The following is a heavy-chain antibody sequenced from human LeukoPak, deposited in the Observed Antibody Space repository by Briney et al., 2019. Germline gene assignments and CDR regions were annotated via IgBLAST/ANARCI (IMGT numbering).Heavy chain of an antibody. J-gene: IGHJ6*03. CDR1: GLTFSSYS. D-gene: IGHD2-2*01. Sequence: GGSLRLSCAASGLTFSSYSMNWVRQAPGKGLEWVSSISSSSSYIYYADSVKGRFTISRDNAKNSLYLQMNSLRAEDTAVYYCARGYCSSTSCSNRPAYYYMDVWGKGTTVTVSS. CDR2: ISSSSSYI. CDR3: ARGYCSSTSCSNRPAYYYMDV. V-gene: IGHV3-21*01.